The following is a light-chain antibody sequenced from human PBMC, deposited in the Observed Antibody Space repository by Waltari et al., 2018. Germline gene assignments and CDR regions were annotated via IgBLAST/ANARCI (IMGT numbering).Light chain of an antibody. Sequence: DIQLTQSPSSLSAAVGDRVTITCQATQDITTSLSWFQQKPVKAPQLLIYDASSWQAGVPSRFSGTGSGTAFSFTITSLQPEDSATYYCQHYHSLPYTFGRGTKLQIK. J-gene: IGKJ2*01. CDR2: DAS. CDR1: QDITTS. V-gene: IGKV1-33*01. CDR3: QHYHSLPYT.